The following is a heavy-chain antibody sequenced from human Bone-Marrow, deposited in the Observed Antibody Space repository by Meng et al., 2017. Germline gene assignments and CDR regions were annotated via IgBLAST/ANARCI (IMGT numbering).Heavy chain of an antibody. CDR2: IYYNEST. CDR3: ARECPMPFRWFDP. CDR1: VVSISMRSYS. J-gene: IGHJ5*02. V-gene: IGHV4-39*07. Sequence: DSGDVLGRPPMTPTSCGTFHVVSISMRSYSGGWIRRPAGKELYWNRSIYYNESTYTNPSLKCRFTISVATSKNQFYLKLCSVTAAYTAAYYCARECPMPFRWFDPWDQGTLVTVSS. D-gene: IGHD2-2*01.